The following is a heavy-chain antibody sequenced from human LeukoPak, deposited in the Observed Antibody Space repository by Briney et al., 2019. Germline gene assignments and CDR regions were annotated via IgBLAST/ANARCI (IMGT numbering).Heavy chain of an antibody. CDR3: AKGARIVWPTPIDS. CDR1: GVTVRNYG. CDR2: IWNEGNEK. Sequence: PGGSLRLSCAASGVTVRNYGIHWVRQAPGQGQEWVAVIWNEGNEKHYADSEKGGSTTSKDASNNTSFLQMAVLTGDDTAMYYGAKGARIVWPTPIDSWGQGTLVSVSS. V-gene: IGHV3-33*06. D-gene: IGHD2-21*01. J-gene: IGHJ4*02.